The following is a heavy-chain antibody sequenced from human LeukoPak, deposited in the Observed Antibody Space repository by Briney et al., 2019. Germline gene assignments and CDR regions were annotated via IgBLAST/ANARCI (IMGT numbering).Heavy chain of an antibody. Sequence: GSLILSCAASGFPVSSNYMSWVRPAPGKGLEWVSVIYSGGSTYYADSVKGRFTISRDNSNTTLYLQMNSLRAEDTAVYYCARNNLPPGIAAAGTTGYYYGMDVWGQGTTVTVSS. V-gene: IGHV3-66*01. J-gene: IGHJ6*02. CDR1: GFPVSSNY. CDR2: IYSGGST. D-gene: IGHD6-13*01. CDR3: ARNNLPPGIAAAGTTGYYYGMDV.